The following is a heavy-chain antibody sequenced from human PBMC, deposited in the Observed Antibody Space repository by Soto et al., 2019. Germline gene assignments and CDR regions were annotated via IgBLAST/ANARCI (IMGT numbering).Heavy chain of an antibody. CDR1: GGTFSSYA. Sequence: SVKVSGKASGGTFSSYAISWVRQAPGQGLEWMGGIIPIFGTANYAQKFQGRVTITADESTSTAYMELSSLRSEDTAVYYCARDHWEYSYGRGYDNWFDPWGQGTLVTVSS. D-gene: IGHD5-18*01. CDR2: IIPIFGTA. J-gene: IGHJ5*02. V-gene: IGHV1-69*13. CDR3: ARDHWEYSYGRGYDNWFDP.